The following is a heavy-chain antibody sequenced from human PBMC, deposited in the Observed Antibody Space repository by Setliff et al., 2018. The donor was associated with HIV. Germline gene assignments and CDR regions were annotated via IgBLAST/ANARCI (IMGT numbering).Heavy chain of an antibody. V-gene: IGHV3-43*01. CDR2: ISWDGGST. J-gene: IGHJ6*02. Sequence: GGSLRLSCAASGFTFDDYTMHWVRQAPGKGLEWVSLISWDGGSTYYADSVKGRFTISRDNSRNSLYLQMNSLRTEDTALYYCAKDIYPLVDIAIPDVWGQGTTVTVSS. CDR3: AKDIYPLVDIAIPDV. D-gene: IGHD5-18*01. CDR1: GFTFDDYT.